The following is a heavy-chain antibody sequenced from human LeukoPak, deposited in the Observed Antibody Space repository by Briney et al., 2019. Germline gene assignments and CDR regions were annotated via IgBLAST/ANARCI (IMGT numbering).Heavy chain of an antibody. CDR2: IYATSGRT. Sequence: PSETLSITCTVSGDSISRFYLTWIRQPAGKGLEWIGRIYATSGRTKYNSSLESRVTMSIDRSKNQFSLRLTSVTAADTAVYYCARETLVRDYGMDVWGQGTTVTVSS. CDR1: GDSISRFY. J-gene: IGHJ6*02. CDR3: ARETLVRDYGMDV. V-gene: IGHV4-4*07. D-gene: IGHD6-6*01.